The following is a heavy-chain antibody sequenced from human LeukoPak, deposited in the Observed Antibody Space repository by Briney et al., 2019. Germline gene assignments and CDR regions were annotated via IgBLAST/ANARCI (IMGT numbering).Heavy chain of an antibody. Sequence: PGASVKVSCAASGYTFTGYYMHWVRQAPGQGLEWMGWINPESGGTNYAQQFQGRVTMTRDTSISTAYMELTSLRSDDTAVYYCARLPVIVGAWSPIDYWGQGTRVTVSS. J-gene: IGHJ4*02. CDR2: INPESGGT. D-gene: IGHD1-26*01. CDR3: ARLPVIVGAWSPIDY. CDR1: GYTFTGYY. V-gene: IGHV1-2*02.